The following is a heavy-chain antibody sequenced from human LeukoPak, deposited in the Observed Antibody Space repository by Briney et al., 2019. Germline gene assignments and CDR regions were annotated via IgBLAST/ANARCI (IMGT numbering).Heavy chain of an antibody. CDR2: IGSSGSNI. J-gene: IGHJ4*02. Sequence: GGSLRLSCEASDFTFNIYNMIWVRQAPGKGLEWVSSIGSSGSNIEYGESVKGRFTISRDSAKNSLFLQMDSLRVDDTAIYYCEGTYYYDSSDDYWGQGTLVTVSS. D-gene: IGHD3-22*01. V-gene: IGHV3-21*06. CDR1: DFTFNIYN. CDR3: EGTYYYDSSDDY.